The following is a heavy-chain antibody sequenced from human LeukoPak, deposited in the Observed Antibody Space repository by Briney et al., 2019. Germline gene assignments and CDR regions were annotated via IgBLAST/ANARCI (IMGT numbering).Heavy chain of an antibody. CDR1: GFTFSSYW. D-gene: IGHD3-3*01. V-gene: IGHV3-7*01. CDR3: ARDCGPTYYDFWSGQTCYGMDV. CDR2: IKQDGSEK. Sequence: GGSLRHSCAASGFTFSSYWMSWVRQAPGKGLEWVANIKQDGSEKYYVDSVKGRFTISRDNAKNSLYLQMNSLRAEDTAVYYCARDCGPTYYDFWSGQTCYGMDVWGQGTTVTVSS. J-gene: IGHJ6*02.